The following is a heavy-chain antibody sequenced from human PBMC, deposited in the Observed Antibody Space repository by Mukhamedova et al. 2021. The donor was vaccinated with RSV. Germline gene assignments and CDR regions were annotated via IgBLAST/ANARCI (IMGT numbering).Heavy chain of an antibody. J-gene: IGHJ6*01. D-gene: IGHD2-2*01. Sequence: HWVRQASGKGLEWVGRIRSKANSYATAYAASVKGRVTSSRDDSKNTAYLQMNSLKTEDTAVYYCTRLGRYCSSTSCYPSGYYYYY. CDR2: IRSKANSYAT. V-gene: IGHV3-73*01. CDR3: TRLGRYCSSTSCYPSGYYYYY.